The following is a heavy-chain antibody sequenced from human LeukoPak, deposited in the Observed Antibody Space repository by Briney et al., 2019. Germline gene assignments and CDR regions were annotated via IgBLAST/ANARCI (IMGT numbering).Heavy chain of an antibody. Sequence: PGGSLRLSCAASGFSFKDYNMHWVRQAPGKGLEWVAVITYDGSNKYYTDSVKGRFTISRDNSKSTLYLQMNSLRAEDTAVYYCARDVGFGGYSRGIFDYWGQGTLVTVSS. CDR3: ARDVGFGGYSRGIFDY. J-gene: IGHJ4*02. CDR1: GFSFKDYN. D-gene: IGHD3-10*01. V-gene: IGHV3-30*03. CDR2: ITYDGSNK.